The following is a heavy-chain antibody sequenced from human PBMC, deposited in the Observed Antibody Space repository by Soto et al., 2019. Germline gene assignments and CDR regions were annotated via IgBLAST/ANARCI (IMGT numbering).Heavy chain of an antibody. Sequence: EVHLVESGGGLVQRGGSLRLSCAASGFTFRAYWMSWVRQAPGKGLEWVANIDQDGSGKYYVYSVRGRFTISRDNAHNSLYLQTNSLRDDDTALYFCARRREGTGRTLDYWGQGTLVTVSS. D-gene: IGHD1-1*01. V-gene: IGHV3-7*05. CDR3: ARRREGTGRTLDY. J-gene: IGHJ4*02. CDR2: IDQDGSGK. CDR1: GFTFRAYW.